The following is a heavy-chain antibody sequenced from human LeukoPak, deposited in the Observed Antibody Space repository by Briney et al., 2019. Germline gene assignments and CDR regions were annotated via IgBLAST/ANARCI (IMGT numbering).Heavy chain of an antibody. J-gene: IGHJ3*02. CDR1: GFTFSSYG. CDR2: IWYDGSNK. D-gene: IGHD3-22*01. Sequence: GSLRLSCAASGFTFSSYGMHWFRQAPGKGLEWVAVIWYDGSNKYYADSVKGRFTISRDNSKNTLYLQMSSLRAEDTAVYYCAVRLGDSSGAFDIWGQGTMVTVSS. CDR3: AVRLGDSSGAFDI. V-gene: IGHV3-33*01.